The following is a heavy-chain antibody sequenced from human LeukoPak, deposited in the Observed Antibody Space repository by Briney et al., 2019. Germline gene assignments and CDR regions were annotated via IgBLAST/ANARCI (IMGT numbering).Heavy chain of an antibody. D-gene: IGHD6-6*01. V-gene: IGHV1-69*13. Sequence: GASVKVSCKASGYTFTNYGISWVRQAPGQGLEWMGGIIPIFGTANYAQKFQGRVTITADESTSTAYMELSSLRSEDTAVYYCARDRYSSSILEGSGLAFDIWGQGTMVTVSS. CDR1: GYTFTNYG. CDR3: ARDRYSSSILEGSGLAFDI. J-gene: IGHJ3*02. CDR2: IIPIFGTA.